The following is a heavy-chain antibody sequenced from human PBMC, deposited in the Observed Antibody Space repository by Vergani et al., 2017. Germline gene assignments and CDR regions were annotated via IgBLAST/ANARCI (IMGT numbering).Heavy chain of an antibody. V-gene: IGHV3-21*05. CDR3: ARYGIVVVPAAITDYGMDV. J-gene: IGHJ6*02. CDR2: ISSSGSTI. CDR1: GFTFSSYS. Sequence: EVQLVESGGGLVKPGGSLRLSCAASGFTFSSYSMNWVRQAPGKGLEWVSYISSSGSTIYYADSVKGRFTISRDNAKNSLYLQMNSLRAEDTAVYYCARYGIVVVPAAITDYGMDVWGQGTTVTVSS. D-gene: IGHD2-2*02.